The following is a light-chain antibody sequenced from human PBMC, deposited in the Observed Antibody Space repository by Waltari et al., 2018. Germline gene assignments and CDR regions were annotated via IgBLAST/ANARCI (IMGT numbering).Light chain of an antibody. J-gene: IGKJ4*01. Sequence: DIVMTQSPDSLAVSLGERATNNCKSSQSLLSSSNNNNYLGWYQQKPRQPPKLLVYWASTRISGVPDRFSGSGSGADFTLTITSLQAEDVAVYYCQQYYSSPLTFGGGTKVEIK. V-gene: IGKV4-1*01. CDR3: QQYYSSPLT. CDR1: QSLLSSSNNNNY. CDR2: WAS.